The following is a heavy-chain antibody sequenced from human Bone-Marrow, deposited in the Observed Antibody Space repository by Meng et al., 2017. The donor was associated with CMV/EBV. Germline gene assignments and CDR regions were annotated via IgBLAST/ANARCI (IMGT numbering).Heavy chain of an antibody. J-gene: IGHJ6*02. CDR1: GYTFSNYF. Sequence: ASVKVSCKTSGYTFSNYFIHWVRQAPEKGLEWMGIFNPSGDRTSYGKKFQGRVTMTRDTSSSTVYMELSSLRIEDTAVYYCAREYAAMVDVYYYGMDVWAQGTTVTVSS. CDR2: FNPSGDRT. CDR3: AREYAAMVDVYYYGMDV. V-gene: IGHV1-46*01. D-gene: IGHD5-18*01.